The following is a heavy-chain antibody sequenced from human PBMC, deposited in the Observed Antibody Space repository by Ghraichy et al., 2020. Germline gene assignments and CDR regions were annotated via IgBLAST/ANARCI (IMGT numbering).Heavy chain of an antibody. CDR1: GFTFSSYV. Sequence: GGSLRLSCAASGFTFSSYVMSWIRQAPGKGLEWVSAISATSGSTHYADSVRDRFTISRDNSKNSLSLQMNSLRADDTAVYYCAKGGSRGYSYGYMDYWGQGTLVTVSS. CDR2: ISATSGST. CDR3: AKGGSRGYSYGYMDY. D-gene: IGHD5-18*01. V-gene: IGHV3-23*01. J-gene: IGHJ4*02.